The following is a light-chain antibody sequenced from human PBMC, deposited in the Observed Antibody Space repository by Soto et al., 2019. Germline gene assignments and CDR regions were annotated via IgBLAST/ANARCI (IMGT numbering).Light chain of an antibody. J-gene: IGLJ1*01. CDR2: EVS. CDR1: SSDVGGYNY. V-gene: IGLV2-8*01. CDR3: SSQGV. Sequence: QSVLTQPPSASGSPGQSVTISCTGTSSDVGGYNYVSWYQQHPGKAPKLMIYEVSKRPSGVPDRFSGSKSDNTASLTVSGLQAEDEADYYCSSQGVSGTGTKVTVL.